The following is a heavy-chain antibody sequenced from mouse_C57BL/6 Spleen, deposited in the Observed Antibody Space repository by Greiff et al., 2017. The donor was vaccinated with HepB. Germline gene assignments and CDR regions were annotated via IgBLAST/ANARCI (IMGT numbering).Heavy chain of an antibody. CDR1: GYTFTSYW. Sequence: VQLQQSGAELVMPGASVKLSCKASGYTFTSYWMHWVKQRPGQGLEWIGEIDPSDSYTNYNQKFKGKSTLTVDKSSSTAYMQLSSLTSEDSAVYYCARSDSSGYVQYFDVWGTGTTVTVSS. V-gene: IGHV1-69*01. J-gene: IGHJ1*03. D-gene: IGHD3-2*02. CDR2: IDPSDSYT. CDR3: ARSDSSGYVQYFDV.